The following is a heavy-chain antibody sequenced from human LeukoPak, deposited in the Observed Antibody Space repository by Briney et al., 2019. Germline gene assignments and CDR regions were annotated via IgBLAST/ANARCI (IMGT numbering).Heavy chain of an antibody. CDR2: ISYDGSNK. J-gene: IGHJ6*03. CDR3: ARDVDTAMVTGYYYYMDV. D-gene: IGHD5-18*01. CDR1: GFTFSSYA. V-gene: IGHV3-30*01. Sequence: GGSLRLSCAASGFTFSSYAMHWVRQAPGKGLEWVAVISYDGSNKYYADSVKGRLTISRDNSKNTLYLQMNSLRAEDTAVYYCARDVDTAMVTGYYYYMDVWGKGTTVTVSS.